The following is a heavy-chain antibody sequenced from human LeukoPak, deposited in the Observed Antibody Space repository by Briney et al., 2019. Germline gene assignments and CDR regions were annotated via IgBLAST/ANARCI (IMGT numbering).Heavy chain of an antibody. V-gene: IGHV3-23*01. Sequence: PGGSLRLSCAASGFTFSSYAMSWVRQAPGKGLEWVSAISGSGGSTYYADSVKGRFTISRDNSKNTLYLQMNSLRAEDTAVYYCARPSLGTSWYNDFDLWGQGTMVTVSS. CDR2: ISGSGGST. J-gene: IGHJ3*01. CDR1: GFTFSSYA. CDR3: ARPSLGTSWYNDFDL. D-gene: IGHD6-13*01.